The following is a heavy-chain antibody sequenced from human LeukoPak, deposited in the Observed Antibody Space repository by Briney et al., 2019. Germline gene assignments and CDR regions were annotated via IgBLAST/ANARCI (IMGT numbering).Heavy chain of an antibody. D-gene: IGHD3-9*01. Sequence: GGSLRLSCAASGFTFSSYSMNWVRQAPGKGLEWVSSISSSSSYIYYADSVKGRFTISRDNAKNSLYLQMNILRAEDTAVYYCARTIATGHFQHWGQGTLVTVSS. J-gene: IGHJ1*01. V-gene: IGHV3-21*01. CDR2: ISSSSSYI. CDR3: ARTIATGHFQH. CDR1: GFTFSSYS.